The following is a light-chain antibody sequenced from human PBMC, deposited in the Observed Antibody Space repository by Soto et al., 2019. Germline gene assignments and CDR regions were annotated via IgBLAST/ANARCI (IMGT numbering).Light chain of an antibody. CDR1: QGISSW. CDR2: TGS. CDR3: QQANSFPLT. J-gene: IGKJ4*01. V-gene: IGKV1-12*01. Sequence: DIQMTQSPSSVSASVGDRVSITCRASQGISSWLAWYQQKPGRAPKLLIYTGSSLQSGVPSRFSGTVSGTDFTLTISSLRPEDGATFYCQQANSFPLTFGRGTKVEIK.